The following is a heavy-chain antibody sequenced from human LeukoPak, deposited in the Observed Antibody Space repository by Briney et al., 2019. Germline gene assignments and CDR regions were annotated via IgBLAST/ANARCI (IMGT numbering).Heavy chain of an antibody. CDR3: ARDGGGEWILYRNWFDP. D-gene: IGHD3-3*01. CDR1: GFTFSSYS. J-gene: IGHJ5*02. Sequence: GGSLRLSCAASGFTFSSYSMNWVRQAPGKGLEWVSSISSSSSYIYYADSVKGRFTISRDNAKNSLYLQMNSLRAEDTAVYYCARDGGGEWILYRNWFDPWGQGTLVTVSS. CDR2: ISSSSSYI. V-gene: IGHV3-21*01.